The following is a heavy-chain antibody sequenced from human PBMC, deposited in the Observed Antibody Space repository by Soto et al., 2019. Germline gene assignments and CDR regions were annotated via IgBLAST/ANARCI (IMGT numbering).Heavy chain of an antibody. V-gene: IGHV3-74*01. Sequence: EVQLVESGGGLVQPGGSLRLSCAASGFTFSSYWMHWVRQAPGKGLVWVSRINSDGSSTSYADSVKGRFTISRDNAKNTLYLQMNSLRAEDKAVYYCAVRVADLHTNWFDPWGQGTLVTVSS. CDR2: INSDGSST. CDR1: GFTFSSYW. CDR3: AVRVADLHTNWFDP. J-gene: IGHJ5*02. D-gene: IGHD2-15*01.